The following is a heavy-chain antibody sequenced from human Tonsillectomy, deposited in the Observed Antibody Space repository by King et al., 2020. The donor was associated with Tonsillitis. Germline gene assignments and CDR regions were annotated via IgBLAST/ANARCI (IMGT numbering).Heavy chain of an antibody. CDR1: GGSINYYY. J-gene: IGHJ5*02. D-gene: IGHD2-2*02. Sequence: QLQESGPGLVKPSETLSLTCTVSGGSINYYYWTWIRQPAGKGLEWIWRIYTTGSTNYNPSLMSRVTMSVDTSKNQFSLKLRSVTAADTAVYYCARYTADWFDPWGQGSLVTVSS. CDR3: ARYTADWFDP. CDR2: IYTTGST. V-gene: IGHV4-4*07.